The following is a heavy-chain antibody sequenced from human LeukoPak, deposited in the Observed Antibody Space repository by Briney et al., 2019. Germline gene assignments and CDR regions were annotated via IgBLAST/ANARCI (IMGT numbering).Heavy chain of an antibody. D-gene: IGHD3-10*01. V-gene: IGHV1-2*02. CDR2: INPNSGDT. CDR3: ATLSHYFGSGKGIHDY. Sequence: EASVKVSCKASGYTFTSYGISWVRQAPGQGLEWMGWINPNSGDTNYAQKFQGRVTMTRDTSISTAYMELSRLRSDDTAVYYCATLSHYFGSGKGIHDYWGQGTLVTVSS. J-gene: IGHJ4*02. CDR1: GYTFTSYG.